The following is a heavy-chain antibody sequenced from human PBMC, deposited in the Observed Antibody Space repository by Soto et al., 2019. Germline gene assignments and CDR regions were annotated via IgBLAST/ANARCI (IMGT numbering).Heavy chain of an antibody. J-gene: IGHJ6*02. D-gene: IGHD2-21*02. CDR1: GGSIRSYY. CDR3: ARDLWGYCGTDCYPLDV. Sequence: QVRLQESGPGLVKPSETLSLTCTVSGGSIRSYYWSWIRQAPGKGLEWIGYLYNSGSTVYNPSLKGRVTIPVDTSKNQFSLKLNSVTAADSAVYYCARDLWGYCGTDCYPLDVWGQGTTVTVSS. V-gene: IGHV4-59*01. CDR2: LYNSGST.